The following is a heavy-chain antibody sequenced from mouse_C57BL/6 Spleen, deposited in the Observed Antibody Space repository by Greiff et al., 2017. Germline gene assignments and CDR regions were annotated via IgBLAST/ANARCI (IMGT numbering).Heavy chain of an antibody. V-gene: IGHV1-9*01. CDR3: ARERVYYYGSSYNWFAY. D-gene: IGHD1-1*01. Sequence: QVQLQQSGAELMKPGASVKLSCKATGYTFTGYWIEWVKQRPGHGLEWIGEILPGSGSTNYNEKFKGKATFTADTSSNTAYLQLSSLTSEDTAIYYCARERVYYYGSSYNWFAYWGQGTLVTVSA. CDR1: GYTFTGYW. CDR2: ILPGSGST. J-gene: IGHJ3*01.